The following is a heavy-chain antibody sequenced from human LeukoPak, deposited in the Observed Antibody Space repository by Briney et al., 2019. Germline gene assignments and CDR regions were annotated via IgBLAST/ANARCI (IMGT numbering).Heavy chain of an antibody. CDR2: IRYDGSNK. D-gene: IGHD1-1*01. CDR3: AKDSGDYPWNDEGNWFDL. J-gene: IGHJ5*02. Sequence: PGGSLRLSCAASGFTFSSYGMHWVRQAPGKGLEWVAFIRYDGSNKYYVDSVKGRLTISRDKSKNTLYLQMRRLRAEDTAIYYCAKDSGDYPWNDEGNWFDLWGQGTLVTVSS. V-gene: IGHV3-30*02. CDR1: GFTFSSYG.